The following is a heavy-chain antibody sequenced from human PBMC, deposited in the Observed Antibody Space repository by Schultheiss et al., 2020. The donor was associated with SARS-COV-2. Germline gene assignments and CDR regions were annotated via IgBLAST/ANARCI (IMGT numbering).Heavy chain of an antibody. V-gene: IGHV4-59*01. CDR3: ARGGYSSSPGFDY. CDR2: IYYSGST. Sequence: SETLSLTCTVSGGSISSYYWSWIRQPPGKGLEWIGYIYYSGSTNYNPSLKSRVTISVDTSKNQFSQKLSSVTAADTAVYYCARGGYSSSPGFDYWGQGTLVTVSS. CDR1: GGSISSYY. J-gene: IGHJ4*02. D-gene: IGHD6-13*01.